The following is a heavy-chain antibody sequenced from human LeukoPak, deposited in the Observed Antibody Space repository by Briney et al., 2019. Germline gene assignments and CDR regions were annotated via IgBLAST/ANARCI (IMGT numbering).Heavy chain of an antibody. D-gene: IGHD1-1*01. CDR3: ARLGGTTRPFDY. CDR1: GGSISSSY. J-gene: IGHJ4*02. V-gene: IGHV4-59*01. CDR2: IYHSGST. Sequence: SETLSLTCTVSGGSISSSYWSWIRQPPGKGLEWIGYIYHSGSTNYNPSLKSRVTISVDTSKTQFSLKLSSVTAADMAVYYCARLGGTTRPFDYWGQGTLVTVSS.